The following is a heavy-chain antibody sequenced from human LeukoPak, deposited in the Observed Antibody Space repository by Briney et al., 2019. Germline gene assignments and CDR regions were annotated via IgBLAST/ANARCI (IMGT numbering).Heavy chain of an antibody. Sequence: PSETLSLTCAVYGGSFSGYYWSWIRRPPGKGLEWIGEINHSGSTNYNPSLKSRVTISVDTSKNQFSLKLSSVTAADTAVYYCAVGYCSSTSCSENWFDPWGQGTLVTVSS. CDR2: INHSGST. D-gene: IGHD2-2*01. CDR1: GGSFSGYY. CDR3: AVGYCSSTSCSENWFDP. V-gene: IGHV4-34*01. J-gene: IGHJ5*02.